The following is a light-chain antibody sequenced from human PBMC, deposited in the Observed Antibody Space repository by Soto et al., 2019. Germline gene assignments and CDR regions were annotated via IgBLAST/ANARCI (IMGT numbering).Light chain of an antibody. Sequence: QSALTQPASVSGSPGQSITISCTGTSSDVGGYNYVSWYQQHPSKAPKLMIYDVSNRPSGVSNRFSGSKSGNTASLTISGLQAEDEADDYCSSYTSSSTHNYVFGTGTKLTVL. J-gene: IGLJ1*01. CDR2: DVS. CDR1: SSDVGGYNY. V-gene: IGLV2-14*01. CDR3: SSYTSSSTHNYV.